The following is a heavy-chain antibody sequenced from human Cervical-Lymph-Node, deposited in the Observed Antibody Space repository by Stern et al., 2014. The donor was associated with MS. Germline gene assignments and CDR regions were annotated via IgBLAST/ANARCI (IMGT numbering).Heavy chain of an antibody. Sequence: QVQPQESGPGLVKPSETLSLTCTVSGGSIYHYYWTWIRQPPGEGLEWIGHIDYSGTTNYNPSLESRVTMSVDSSKNEFSLILTSVTAADTADYYCARALRNAYTWFDPWGQGTLVTVSS. V-gene: IGHV4-59*01. CDR1: GGSIYHYY. CDR3: ARALRNAYTWFDP. CDR2: IDYSGTT. J-gene: IGHJ5*01. D-gene: IGHD2-2*01.